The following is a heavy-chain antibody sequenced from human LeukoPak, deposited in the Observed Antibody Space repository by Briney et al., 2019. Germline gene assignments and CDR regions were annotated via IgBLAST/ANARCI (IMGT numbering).Heavy chain of an antibody. D-gene: IGHD5-24*01. V-gene: IGHV4-34*01. Sequence: PSETLSLTCAVYGGSFSGYYWSWIRQPSGKGLEWIGEINHSGSTNYNPSLKSRVTISVDTSKNQFSLKLSSVTAADTAVYYCASRPIARDGYSYYFDYWGQGTLVTVSS. CDR3: ASRPIARDGYSYYFDY. CDR1: GGSFSGYY. J-gene: IGHJ4*02. CDR2: INHSGST.